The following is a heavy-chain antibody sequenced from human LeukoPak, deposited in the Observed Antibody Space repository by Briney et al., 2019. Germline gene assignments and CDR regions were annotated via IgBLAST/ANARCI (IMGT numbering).Heavy chain of an antibody. CDR2: IRSKAYGGTT. CDR1: GFTFSSYW. V-gene: IGHV3-49*04. Sequence: GGSLRLSCAASGFTFSSYWMSWVRQAPGKRLEWVGFIRSKAYGGTTENAASVKGRFTISRDDSKSIAYLQMNSLKTEDTAVYYCTGSFGELTFFDYWGQGTLVTVSS. J-gene: IGHJ4*02. D-gene: IGHD3-10*01. CDR3: TGSFGELTFFDY.